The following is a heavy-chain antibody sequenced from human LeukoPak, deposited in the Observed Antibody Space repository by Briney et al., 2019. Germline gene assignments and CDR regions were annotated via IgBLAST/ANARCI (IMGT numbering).Heavy chain of an antibody. CDR2: INPNSGGT. CDR3: ARVQFRQWLVLNY. Sequence: VASVKVSCKASGYTFTGYYMHWVRQAPGQGLEWMGWINPNSGGTNYAQKFQGRVTMTRDTSISTAYMELSRLRSDDTAVYYCARVQFRQWLVLNYWGQGTLVTVSS. J-gene: IGHJ4*02. CDR1: GYTFTGYY. V-gene: IGHV1-2*02. D-gene: IGHD6-19*01.